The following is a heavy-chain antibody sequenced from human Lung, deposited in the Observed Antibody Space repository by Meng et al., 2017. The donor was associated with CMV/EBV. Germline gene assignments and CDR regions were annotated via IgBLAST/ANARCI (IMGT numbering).Heavy chain of an antibody. V-gene: IGHV4-38-2*02. CDR3: ARARFDY. CDR2: IYHSGST. J-gene: IGHJ4*02. CDR1: GYSISSGYY. Sequence: SETLSLTCTVSGYSISSGYYWGWVRQPPGKGLEWIGSIYHSGSTYYNPSLKSRVTISVDTSKNQFSLKLSSVTAADTAVYYCARARFDYWGQGTLFTVSS.